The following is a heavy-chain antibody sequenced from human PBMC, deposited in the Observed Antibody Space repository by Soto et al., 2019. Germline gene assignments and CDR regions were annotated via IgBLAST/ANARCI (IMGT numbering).Heavy chain of an antibody. V-gene: IGHV4-39*07. Sequence: SETLSLTCSVFGDSIRSAHYFWGWVRQPPGKGLEWIGCIYHSGSTFYNPYLRSRVTISVDTSNNQFSLKLSSVTAADTAVYFCASGVDTIGPWGQGTLVTVSS. CDR1: GDSIRSAHYF. J-gene: IGHJ5*02. CDR2: IYHSGST. CDR3: ASGVDTIGP. D-gene: IGHD5-12*01.